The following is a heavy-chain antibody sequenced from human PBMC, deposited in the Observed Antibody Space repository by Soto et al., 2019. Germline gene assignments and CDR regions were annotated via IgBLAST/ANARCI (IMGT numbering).Heavy chain of an antibody. Sequence: SEALALPCPVSGGSISSYYWSWIRQPPGKGLEWIGYIYYSGSTNYNPSLKSRVTISVDTSKNQFSLKLSSVTAADTAVYYCARGEDYYDSSGYYYNYYGMDVWGQGTTVTVSS. CDR3: ARGEDYYDSSGYYYNYYGMDV. CDR1: GGSISSYY. D-gene: IGHD3-22*01. V-gene: IGHV4-59*01. J-gene: IGHJ6*02. CDR2: IYYSGST.